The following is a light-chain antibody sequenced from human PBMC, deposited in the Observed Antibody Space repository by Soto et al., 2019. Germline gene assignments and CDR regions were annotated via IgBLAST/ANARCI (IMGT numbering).Light chain of an antibody. CDR3: QQSYSTPET. V-gene: IGKV1-39*01. J-gene: IGKJ1*01. CDR1: QSISSY. CDR2: AAS. Sequence: DIRMTQSPSSLSASVGDRVTITCRASQSISSYLNLYQQKPGKAPKLLIYAASSLQSGVPSRFSGSGAGTDFTLTISSLQPEDFATYYCQQSYSTPETFGQGTMVDIK.